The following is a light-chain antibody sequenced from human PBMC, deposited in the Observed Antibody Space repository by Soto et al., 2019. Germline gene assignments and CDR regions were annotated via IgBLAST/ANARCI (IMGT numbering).Light chain of an antibody. Sequence: IGVSQSPATLPLSPGERATLSCRASQSVSSYLAWFQQKPGQAPRLLIYDASNRATGIPARFSGSGSGTDFTLTISSLEPEDFAIYYCQQRSNWPLTFGGGTKVEIK. CDR2: DAS. CDR3: QQRSNWPLT. CDR1: QSVSSY. J-gene: IGKJ4*01. V-gene: IGKV3-11*01.